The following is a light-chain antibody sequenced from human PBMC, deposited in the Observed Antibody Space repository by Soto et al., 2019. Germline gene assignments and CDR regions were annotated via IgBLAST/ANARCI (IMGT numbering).Light chain of an antibody. Sequence: QSTLTQPASVSGSPGQSITLSCTGTSSDVGSYNPVSWYQQHPGKAPKLMIYEVSNRLSEVSNRFSGSKSGNTAALTFSGLQTEDEADYYCCSYAGSWVFGGGTKLTVL. CDR1: SSDVGSYNP. V-gene: IGLV2-23*02. J-gene: IGLJ3*02. CDR3: CSYAGSWV. CDR2: EVS.